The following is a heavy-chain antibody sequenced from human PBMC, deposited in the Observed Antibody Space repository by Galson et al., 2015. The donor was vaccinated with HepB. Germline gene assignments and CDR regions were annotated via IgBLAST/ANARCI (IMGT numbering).Heavy chain of an antibody. CDR2: ITAYNGNT. CDR1: GYTFNNYI. J-gene: IGHJ4*02. Sequence: SVKVSCKASGYTFNNYIIAWVRQAPGQGLEWLGLITAYNGNTKFAQSLQGRVTMTTDTSTSTAYMELKSLRPDDTALYYCARVGLTYYYFDYWGQGTLVTASS. CDR3: ARVGLTYYYFDY. D-gene: IGHD3/OR15-3a*01. V-gene: IGHV1-18*01.